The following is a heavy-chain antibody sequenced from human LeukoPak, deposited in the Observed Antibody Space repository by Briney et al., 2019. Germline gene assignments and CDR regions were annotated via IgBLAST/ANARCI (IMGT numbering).Heavy chain of an antibody. CDR3: ARGGGYNWNYWALDY. D-gene: IGHD1-7*01. V-gene: IGHV4-4*07. CDR2: IYTSGST. J-gene: IGHJ4*02. Sequence: SETLSLTCTVSGGSISSYYWSWIRQPAGKGLEWIGRIYTSGSTNYSPSLKSRVTMSVDTSKNQFSLKLSSVTAADTAVYYCARGGGYNWNYWALDYWGQGTLVTVSS. CDR1: GGSISSYY.